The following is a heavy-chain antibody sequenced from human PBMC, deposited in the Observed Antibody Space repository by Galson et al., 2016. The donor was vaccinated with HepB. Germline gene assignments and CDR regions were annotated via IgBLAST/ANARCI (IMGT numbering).Heavy chain of an antibody. J-gene: IGHJ4*02. Sequence: SVKVSCKASGGEGTFNYYSITWVRQAPGQGLEWMGGIIPMFGTTNYAEKFQGRVTITSAERTTTAYMELSSLRSDDTAVYYCARECCYDTSGYYCAKSYGSGSRWPLEYWGQGTLVTVSS. D-gene: IGHD3-22*01. CDR2: IIPMFGTT. CDR1: GGEGTFNYYS. V-gene: IGHV1-69*13. CDR3: ARECCYDTSGYYCAKSYGSGSRWPLEY.